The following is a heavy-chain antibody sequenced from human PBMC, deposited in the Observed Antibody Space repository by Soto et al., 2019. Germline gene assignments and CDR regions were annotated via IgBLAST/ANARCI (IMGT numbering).Heavy chain of an antibody. CDR2: INSDGTTL. Sequence: PGGSLRLSCAGSGFTFSNFWFHWVRQAPGKGLVWVSRINSDGTTLSYADSVKGRFTISRDNAKNSLYLQMHSLGVEDTGVYYCARQFGLGATNFWGRGVLVTVSS. V-gene: IGHV3-74*01. CDR3: ARQFGLGATNF. D-gene: IGHD1-26*01. J-gene: IGHJ4*02. CDR1: GFTFSNFW.